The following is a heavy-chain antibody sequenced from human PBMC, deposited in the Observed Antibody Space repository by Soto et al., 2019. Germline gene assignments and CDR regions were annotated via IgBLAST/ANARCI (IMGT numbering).Heavy chain of an antibody. J-gene: IGHJ5*02. CDR1: GGSISSDKW. Sequence: QVHLQESGPGLVKPSGTLALTCAVSGGSISSDKWWTWVRQPPGKGLEWIGEISHRGSTNYSPSFMRRLSLSVDTTKTQFSLRLTSVTAADTAVYYCAAIPLTSGVVSGRFDPWGQGIMVTVSS. CDR3: AAIPLTSGVVSGRFDP. CDR2: ISHRGST. D-gene: IGHD3-3*01. V-gene: IGHV4-4*02.